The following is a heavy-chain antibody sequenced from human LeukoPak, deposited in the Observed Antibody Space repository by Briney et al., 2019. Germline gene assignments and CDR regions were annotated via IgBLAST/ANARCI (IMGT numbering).Heavy chain of an antibody. J-gene: IGHJ6*02. D-gene: IGHD5-18*01. CDR2: IYYSGST. CDR1: GGSLSSGGYY. CDR3: ARDRAPVRGVAYSYGAYYYYGMDV. Sequence: SQTLSLTCTVSGGSLSSGGYYWSWIRQHPGKGLGWIGYIYYSGSTYYNPSLKSRVTISVDTSKNQFSLKLSSVTAADTAVYYCARDRAPVRGVAYSYGAYYYYGMDVWGQGTTVTVSS. V-gene: IGHV4-31*03.